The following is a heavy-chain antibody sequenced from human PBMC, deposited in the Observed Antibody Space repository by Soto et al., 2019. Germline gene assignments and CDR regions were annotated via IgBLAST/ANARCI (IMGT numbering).Heavy chain of an antibody. J-gene: IGHJ4*02. CDR3: AKEVVMTSPFDY. CDR1: GFSFGSYA. CDR2: ISASGYNT. D-gene: IGHD3-22*01. Sequence: PGGSLRLSCAASGFSFGSYAMTWVRQAPGKGLEWVSGISASGYNTYYADSVKGRFTISRGNSKKTLYLQMNSLRAEDTAMYYCAKEVVMTSPFDYWGQGTLVTVSS. V-gene: IGHV3-23*01.